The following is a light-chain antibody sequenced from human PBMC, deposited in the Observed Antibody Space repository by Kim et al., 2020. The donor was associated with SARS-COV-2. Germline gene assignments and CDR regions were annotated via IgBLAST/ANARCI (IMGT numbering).Light chain of an antibody. V-gene: IGLV5-39*01. J-gene: IGLJ3*02. Sequence: FTWPLPSGINVNTYNIYWYQQKPGSLPRYLLRYKSDSNKQQASGVPSRFSGSKDASTNAGLLFISGLQSEDEADYYCAIWYSNSWVFGGGTQLTVL. CDR1: SGINVNTYN. CDR2: YKSDSNK. CDR3: AIWYSNSWV.